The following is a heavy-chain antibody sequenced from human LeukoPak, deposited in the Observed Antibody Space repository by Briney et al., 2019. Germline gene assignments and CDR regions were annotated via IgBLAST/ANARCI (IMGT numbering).Heavy chain of an antibody. Sequence: PGGSLRLSCAGSGFTFSGYWMTWVRQAPGKGLDWVANIKQDGSEKYYVDSVKGRFTISRDNAKNSLYLQMNNLRAEDTALYHCARAYEYSSGWSIPGYWGQGTLVTVSS. CDR3: ARAYEYSSGWSIPGY. CDR1: GFTFSGYW. J-gene: IGHJ4*02. CDR2: IKQDGSEK. D-gene: IGHD6-19*01. V-gene: IGHV3-7*03.